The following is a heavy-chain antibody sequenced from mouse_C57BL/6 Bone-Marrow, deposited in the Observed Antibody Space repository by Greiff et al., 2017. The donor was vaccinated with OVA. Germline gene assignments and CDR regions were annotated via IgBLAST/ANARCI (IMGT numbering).Heavy chain of an antibody. V-gene: IGHV1-81*01. J-gene: IGHJ2*01. CDR2: FYPRSGNT. CDR1: GYTFTSYG. CDR3: ARSRVTTVVEGY. Sequence: QVQLKESGAELARPGASVKLSCKASGYTFTSYGISWVKQRTGQGLEWIGEFYPRSGNTYYNEKFMGKATLTADKSSSTAYMELRSLTSEDSAVYFCARSRVTTVVEGYGGQGTTLTVSS. D-gene: IGHD1-1*01.